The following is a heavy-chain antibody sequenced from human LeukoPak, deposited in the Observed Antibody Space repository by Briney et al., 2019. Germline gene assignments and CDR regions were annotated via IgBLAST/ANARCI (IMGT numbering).Heavy chain of an antibody. J-gene: IGHJ4*02. CDR2: INAGNGNT. D-gene: IGHD5-18*01. CDR1: GYTFTSYA. Sequence: ASVKVSCKTSGYTFTSYAMHWVRQAPGQRLEWMGWINAGNGNTKYSQKFQGRVTITRDTSASTAYMELSSLRSEDTAVYYCARDRESYGSRMGGFDYWGQGTLVTVSS. CDR3: ARDRESYGSRMGGFDY. V-gene: IGHV1-3*01.